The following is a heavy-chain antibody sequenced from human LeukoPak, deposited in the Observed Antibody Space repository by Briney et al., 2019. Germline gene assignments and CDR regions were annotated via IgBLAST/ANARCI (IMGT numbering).Heavy chain of an antibody. V-gene: IGHV4-59*01. Sequence: SETLSLTCTVSGGSISSYHWSWIRQPPGKGLEWIGYIYYSGSTNYNPSLKSRVTISVDTSKNQFSLKLSSVTAADTAVYYCARIPYNWNDGYYFDYWGQGTLVTVSS. CDR1: GGSISSYH. CDR3: ARIPYNWNDGYYFDY. J-gene: IGHJ4*02. D-gene: IGHD1-1*01. CDR2: IYYSGST.